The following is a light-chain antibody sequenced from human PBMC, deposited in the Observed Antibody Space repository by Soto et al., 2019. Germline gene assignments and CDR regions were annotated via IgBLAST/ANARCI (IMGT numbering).Light chain of an antibody. CDR3: QQYNNWPPIT. CDR2: GVS. Sequence: EIVITQSLATLSVSPGERVTLSCRASQSVSSNLAWYQQKPGQAPRLLIYGVSTRATRIPARFSVSGSGTEFALTISSLQSEAFAVYYCQQYNNWPPITFGQGTRLEIK. CDR1: QSVSSN. J-gene: IGKJ5*01. V-gene: IGKV3-15*01.